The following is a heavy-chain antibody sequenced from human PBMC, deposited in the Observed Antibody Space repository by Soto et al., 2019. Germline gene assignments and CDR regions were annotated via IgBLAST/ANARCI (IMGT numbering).Heavy chain of an antibody. D-gene: IGHD3-22*01. CDR3: AKAHDSSGYGDY. CDR2: ISGSGGGT. V-gene: IGHV3-23*01. CDR1: GFTVSSYA. J-gene: IGHJ4*02. Sequence: VGSLRLSCAASGFTVSSYAMSWVRQAPGKGLEWVSAISGSGGGTYYADPLKGRFTRSRDNSQNTMYLQMTSLKAEDTAVYYGAKAHDSSGYGDYWGQGTLVKVS.